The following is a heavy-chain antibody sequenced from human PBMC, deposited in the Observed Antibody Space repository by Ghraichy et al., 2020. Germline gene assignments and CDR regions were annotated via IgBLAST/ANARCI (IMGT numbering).Heavy chain of an antibody. CDR1: GGSFSGYY. V-gene: IGHV4-34*01. J-gene: IGHJ3*02. CDR3: ARGLSGWSPVEGDI. Sequence: SETLSLTCAVYGGSFSGYYWSWIRQPPGKGLEWIGEINHSGSTNYNPSLKSRVTISVDTSKNQFSLKLSSVTAADTAVYYCARGLSGWSPVEGDIWGQGTMVTVSS. D-gene: IGHD6-19*01. CDR2: INHSGST.